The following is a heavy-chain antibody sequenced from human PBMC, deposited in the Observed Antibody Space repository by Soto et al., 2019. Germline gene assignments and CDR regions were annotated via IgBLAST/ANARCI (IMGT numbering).Heavy chain of an antibody. V-gene: IGHV5-51*01. CDR1: GHTFTNYW. Sequence: GESLKISCKASGHTFTNYWIGWVRQVPGEGLEWMGFIFPSDSVTRYSPSFQGQVTISVDKSVDTTYLQWGSLKASDTAMYYCVRGMDRNSAGLWGLGTMVTVSS. D-gene: IGHD2-2*03. CDR2: IFPSDSVT. J-gene: IGHJ4*02. CDR3: VRGMDRNSAGL.